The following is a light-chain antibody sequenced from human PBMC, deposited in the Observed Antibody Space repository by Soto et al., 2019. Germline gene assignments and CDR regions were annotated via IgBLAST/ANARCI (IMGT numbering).Light chain of an antibody. CDR1: QSISSY. J-gene: IGKJ1*01. Sequence: DIQLTQSPSSLSASVGERVTIXCPASQSISRASQSISSYLNWYQQKPGKAPKLLIYAASSLQSGVPSRFSGSGSGTDFTLTISSLQPEDFATYYCQQSYSTPTFGQGTKVDIK. CDR3: QQSYSTPT. V-gene: IGKV1-39*01. CDR2: AAS.